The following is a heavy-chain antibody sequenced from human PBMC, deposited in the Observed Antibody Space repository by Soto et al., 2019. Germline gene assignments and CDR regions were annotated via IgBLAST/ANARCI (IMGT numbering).Heavy chain of an antibody. Sequence: QVELVQSGAEVKKPGASVKVSCKVSGYTLTELSMHWVRQAPGKGLEWMGVFDAEDGAASYAQNFQGRVTMTVDTSTDTAYMEVASLRSDDTAVYYCATDLFPDYADAWGTLRQGDYGGDGTQVTISS. J-gene: IGHJ4*01. D-gene: IGHD3-16*01. V-gene: IGHV1-24*01. CDR2: FDAEDGAA. CDR1: GYTLTELS. CDR3: ATDLFPDYADAWGTLRQGDY.